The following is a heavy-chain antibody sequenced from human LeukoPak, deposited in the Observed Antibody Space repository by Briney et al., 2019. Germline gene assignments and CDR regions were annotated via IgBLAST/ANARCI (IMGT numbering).Heavy chain of an antibody. D-gene: IGHD1-1*01. CDR1: GFTFSSYG. V-gene: IGHV3-30*02. CDR3: AKPTTGSPTAAGLDY. Sequence: PGGSLRLSCAASGFTFSSYGMYWVRQAPGKGLEWVSYISFSGSNVHYADSVRGRFTISRDNSKSTLFLQMNSLRPEDTVVYYCAKPTTGSPTAAGLDYWGQGTLVTVSS. CDR2: ISFSGSNV. J-gene: IGHJ4*02.